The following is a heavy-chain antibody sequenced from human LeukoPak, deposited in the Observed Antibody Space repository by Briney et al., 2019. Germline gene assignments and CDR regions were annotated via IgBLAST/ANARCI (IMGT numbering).Heavy chain of an antibody. Sequence: PGGCLRLSCAASGFTFSSYGMHWVRQAPGKGLKWVAFIRYDGSNKYYADSVKGRFTISRDNSKNTLYLQMNSLRAVDTAVYYCASSSHPINNFDYWGQGTLVTVSS. J-gene: IGHJ4*02. CDR2: IRYDGSNK. CDR3: ASSSHPINNFDY. D-gene: IGHD6-13*01. CDR1: GFTFSSYG. V-gene: IGHV3-30*02.